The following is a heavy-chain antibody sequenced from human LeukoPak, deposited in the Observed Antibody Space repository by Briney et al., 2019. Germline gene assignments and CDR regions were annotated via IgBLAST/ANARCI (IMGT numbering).Heavy chain of an antibody. V-gene: IGHV1-2*02. CDR1: EYTFTGYY. CDR2: INPNSGGT. J-gene: IGHJ4*02. Sequence: ASVTVSCKASEYTFTGYYMHWVRQAPGQGLEWMGWINPNSGGTNYAQKFQGRVTMTRDTSISTAYMELSRLRSDDTAVYYCARVLVRGVMNYWGQGTLVTVSS. D-gene: IGHD3-10*01. CDR3: ARVLVRGVMNY.